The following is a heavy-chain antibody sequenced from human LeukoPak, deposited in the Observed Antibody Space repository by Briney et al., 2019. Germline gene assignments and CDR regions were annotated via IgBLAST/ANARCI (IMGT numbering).Heavy chain of an antibody. CDR1: GYTFTGYY. Sequence: GASVKVSCKASGYTFTGYYIHWVRQAPGQGLEWMGWINPNSGGTNYAQNFQGRVTMTRDTSITTAYMELSRLRSDDTAVYYCARDHHYDSSGYTVDYWGQGTLVTVSS. CDR3: ARDHHYDSSGYTVDY. V-gene: IGHV1-2*02. J-gene: IGHJ4*02. D-gene: IGHD3-22*01. CDR2: INPNSGGT.